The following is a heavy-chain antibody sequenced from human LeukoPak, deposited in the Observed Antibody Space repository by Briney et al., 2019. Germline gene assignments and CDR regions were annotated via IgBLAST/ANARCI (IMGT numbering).Heavy chain of an antibody. V-gene: IGHV5-10-1*01. Sequence: GESLKISCKGSGYSSTSYWISWVRQMPGKGLEWMGRIDPSDSYTNYSPSFQGHVTISADKSISTAYLRWSSLKASDTAMYYCARWRGSSSWLARYYYYGMDVWGQGTTVTVSS. CDR1: GYSSTSYW. CDR2: IDPSDSYT. J-gene: IGHJ6*02. CDR3: ARWRGSSSWLARYYYYGMDV. D-gene: IGHD6-13*01.